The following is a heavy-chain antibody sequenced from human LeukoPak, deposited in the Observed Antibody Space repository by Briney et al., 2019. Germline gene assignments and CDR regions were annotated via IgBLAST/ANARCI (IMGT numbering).Heavy chain of an antibody. CDR1: GFTFSSYP. Sequence: GGSLTLSCAPSGFTFSSYPMTWVREAPGKGLEWVASVSSSSSYIYYTNSVKGRFTVSRDNAGKSLYLQMNGLRAEDTALYFCAREYGYNKRIDYWGQGTLVTVSS. J-gene: IGHJ4*02. CDR2: VSSSSSYI. D-gene: IGHD5-24*01. CDR3: AREYGYNKRIDY. V-gene: IGHV3-21*01.